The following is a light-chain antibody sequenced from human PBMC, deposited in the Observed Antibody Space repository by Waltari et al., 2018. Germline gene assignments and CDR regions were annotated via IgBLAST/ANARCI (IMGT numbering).Light chain of an antibody. V-gene: IGLV2-23*02. J-gene: IGLJ2*01. CDR1: SSDVGKYNL. CDR3: CSFAGRGFSVI. Sequence: QSALTQPASVSGSPGQSITISCTGTSSDVGKYNLVSWYQQHPGEVPKLMIYEVTKHPSGVSDRFSGSKSGNTASLTISGLQAEDEADYFCCSFAGRGFSVIFGGGTKLTVL. CDR2: EVT.